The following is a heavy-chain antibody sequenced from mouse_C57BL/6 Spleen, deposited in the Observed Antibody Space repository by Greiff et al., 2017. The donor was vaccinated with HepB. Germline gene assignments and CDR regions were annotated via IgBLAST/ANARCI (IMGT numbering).Heavy chain of an antibody. D-gene: IGHD2-4*01. CDR2: IDPETGGT. CDR1: GYTFTDYE. CDR3: TPYDYEGDY. Sequence: QVQLKQSGAELVRPGASVTLSCKASGYTFTDYEMHWVKQTPVHGLEWIGAIDPETGGTAYNQKFKGKAILTADKSSSTAYMELRSLTSEDSAVYYCTPYDYEGDYWGQGTTLTVSS. J-gene: IGHJ2*01. V-gene: IGHV1-15*01.